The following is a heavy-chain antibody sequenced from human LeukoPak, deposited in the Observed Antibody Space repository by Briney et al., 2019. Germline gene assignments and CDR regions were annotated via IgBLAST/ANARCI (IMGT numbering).Heavy chain of an antibody. CDR3: ARDGSVAGPTTFDY. CDR1: GFTFSNYW. V-gene: IGHV3-74*01. D-gene: IGHD6-19*01. J-gene: IGHJ4*02. CDR2: INTDGSNT. Sequence: GGSLSLSCAASGFTFSNYWMHWVRQAPGKGLVWVSRINTDGSNTIYADSVKGRFTISRDNAKNTLYLQMNSLRAEDTAVYYCARDGSVAGPTTFDYWGQGTLSPSPQ.